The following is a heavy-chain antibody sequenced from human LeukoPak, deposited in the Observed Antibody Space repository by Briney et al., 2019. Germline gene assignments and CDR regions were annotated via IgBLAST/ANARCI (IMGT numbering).Heavy chain of an antibody. Sequence: SETLSLTCTVSGDSISGSNYHWGWIRQPPGMGLEWLGNVHRSGRAYYNESLRGRTTISVDTSKNQFSLRLASMTTADTAVYYCAREPDAWGQGILVTVSS. CDR1: GDSISGSNYH. CDR3: AREPDA. CDR2: VHRSGRA. J-gene: IGHJ5*02. V-gene: IGHV4-39*07.